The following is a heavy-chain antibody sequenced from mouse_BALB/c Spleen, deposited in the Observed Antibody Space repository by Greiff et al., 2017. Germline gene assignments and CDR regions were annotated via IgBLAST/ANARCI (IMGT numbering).Heavy chain of an antibody. CDR3: ARSGLRRYFDY. Sequence: EVQLVESGGGLVQPGGSRKLSCAASGFTFSSFGMHWVRQAPEKGLEWVAYISSGSSTIYYADTVKGRFTISRDNPKNTLFLQMTSLRSEDTAMYYCARSGLRRYFDYWGQGTTLTVSS. V-gene: IGHV5-17*02. CDR2: ISSGSSTI. D-gene: IGHD2-2*01. J-gene: IGHJ2*01. CDR1: GFTFSSFG.